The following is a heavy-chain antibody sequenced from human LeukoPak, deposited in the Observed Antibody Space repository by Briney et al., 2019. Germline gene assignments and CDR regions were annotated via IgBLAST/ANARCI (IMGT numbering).Heavy chain of an antibody. CDR3: ASPYYNDDAFDI. CDR2: IYSGGST. D-gene: IGHD3-10*01. V-gene: IGHV3-53*01. Sequence: GSLRLSCAVSGFTVSSNYMSWVRQAPGKGLEWVSVIYSGGSTYYADSVKGRFTISRDNSKNTLYLQMNSLRAEDTAVYYCASPYYNDDAFDIWGQGTMVTVSS. CDR1: GFTVSSNY. J-gene: IGHJ3*02.